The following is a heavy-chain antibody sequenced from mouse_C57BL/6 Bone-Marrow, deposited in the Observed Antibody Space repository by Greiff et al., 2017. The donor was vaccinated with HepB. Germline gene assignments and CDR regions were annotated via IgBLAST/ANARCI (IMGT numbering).Heavy chain of an antibody. V-gene: IGHV1-55*01. CDR3: ARPLRRRAGFAY. CDR1: GYTFTSYW. J-gene: IGHJ3*01. Sequence: QVQLKQPGAELVKPGASVKMSCKASGYTFTSYWITWVKQRPGQGLEWIGDIYPGSGSTNYNEKFKSKATLTVDTSSSTAYMQLSSLTSEDSAVYYCARPLRRRAGFAYWGQGTLVTVAA. D-gene: IGHD1-2*01. CDR2: IYPGSGST.